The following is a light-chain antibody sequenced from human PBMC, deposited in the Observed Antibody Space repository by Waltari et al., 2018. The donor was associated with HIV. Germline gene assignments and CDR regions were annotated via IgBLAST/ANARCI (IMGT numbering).Light chain of an antibody. Sequence: SSELTQPPSVSVSPGQTARITCSGDSLPRQSAYWHQQRPGQAPVVVIYKHYERPSGIPERFSGSSSGTTVTLTISGVQAEDEADYYCQSTDSSGTWVFGGGTKLTVL. CDR2: KHY. CDR1: SLPRQS. J-gene: IGLJ3*02. V-gene: IGLV3-25*03. CDR3: QSTDSSGTWV.